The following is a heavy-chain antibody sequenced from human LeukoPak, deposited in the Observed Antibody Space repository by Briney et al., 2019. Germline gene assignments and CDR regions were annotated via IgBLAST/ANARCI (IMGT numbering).Heavy chain of an antibody. V-gene: IGHV4-34*01. CDR3: ARGSGGYDSSGYYYEEIDY. D-gene: IGHD3-22*01. CDR1: GGSFSGYY. CDR2: INHSGST. Sequence: PSETLSLTCAVYGGSFSGYYWSWIRQPPGKGLEWIGEINHSGSTNYNPSLKSRVTISVDTSKNQFSLKLSSVTAADTAVYYCARGSGGYDSSGYYYEEIDYWGQGTLVTVSS. J-gene: IGHJ4*02.